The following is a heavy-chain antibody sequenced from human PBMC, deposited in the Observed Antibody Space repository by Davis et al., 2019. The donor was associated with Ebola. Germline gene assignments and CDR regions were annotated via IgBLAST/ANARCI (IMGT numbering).Heavy chain of an antibody. V-gene: IGHV5-51*01. CDR1: GYTFTRYW. CDR3: ARAPYYYDVSGFYVDY. Sequence: KVSCKASGYTFTRYWIVWVRQMPGKGLEWMGIIYPGDSDTRYSPSFLGQVIFSADKSICTAYLQWSSLKASDTATYYCARAPYYYDVSGFYVDYWGRGTLVTVSA. CDR2: IYPGDSDT. J-gene: IGHJ4*02. D-gene: IGHD3-22*01.